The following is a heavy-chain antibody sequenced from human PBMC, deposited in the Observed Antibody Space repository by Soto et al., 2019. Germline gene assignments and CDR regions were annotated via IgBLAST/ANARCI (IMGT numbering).Heavy chain of an antibody. V-gene: IGHV3-33*01. Sequence: QVQLVESGGGVVQPGRSLRLSCAASGFTFSSYGMHWVRQAPGKGLEWVAVIWYDGSNKYYADSVKGRFTISRDDSKNTLYLQMNSLETEDTAVYYCATAAYYYDSSGFSYYYWYFDLWGRGTLVTVSS. CDR2: IWYDGSNK. J-gene: IGHJ2*01. CDR3: ATAAYYYDSSGFSYYYWYFDL. CDR1: GFTFSSYG. D-gene: IGHD3-22*01.